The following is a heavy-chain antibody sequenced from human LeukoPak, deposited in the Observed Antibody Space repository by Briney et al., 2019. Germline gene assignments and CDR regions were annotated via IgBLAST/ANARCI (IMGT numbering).Heavy chain of an antibody. J-gene: IGHJ5*02. CDR2: INHSGST. CDR1: GGSFSGYY. D-gene: IGHD6-25*01. Sequence: PSETLSLTCAVYGGSFSGYYWSWIRQPPRKGLEWIGEINHSGSTNCNPSLKSRVTISVDTSKNQLSLKLSSVTAADTAVYYCARAWISGWFDPWGQGTLVTVSS. V-gene: IGHV4-34*01. CDR3: ARAWISGWFDP.